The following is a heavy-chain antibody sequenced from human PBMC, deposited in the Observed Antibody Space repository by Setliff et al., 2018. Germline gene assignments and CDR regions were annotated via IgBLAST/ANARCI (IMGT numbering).Heavy chain of an antibody. CDR3: AKGGGRYHSDA. D-gene: IGHD1-1*01. Sequence: ETLSLTCTVSGGSLSSYNYWSWIRQPAGKGLEWIGQIYTDGSTNYNPSLKSRVTISVDKSNNQFSLKLTSVTAADTAVYYCAKGGGRYHSDAWGQGILVTVSS. J-gene: IGHJ5*02. CDR1: GGSLSSYNY. V-gene: IGHV4-4*07. CDR2: IYTDGST.